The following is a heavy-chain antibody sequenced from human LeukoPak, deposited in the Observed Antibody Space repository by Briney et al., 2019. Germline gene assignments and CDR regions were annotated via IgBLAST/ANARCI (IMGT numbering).Heavy chain of an antibody. V-gene: IGHV1-18*01. J-gene: IGHJ4*02. D-gene: IGHD2-21*01. Sequence: ASVKVSCKASGYTFTSYGISWVRQAPGQGLEWMGWISAYNGNTNYAQKLQGRVSMTTDTSTSTAYMELRSLRSDDTAVYYCARDTPYCGGDCYFRNFDYWGQGTLVTVSS. CDR3: ARDTPYCGGDCYFRNFDY. CDR1: GYTFTSYG. CDR2: ISAYNGNT.